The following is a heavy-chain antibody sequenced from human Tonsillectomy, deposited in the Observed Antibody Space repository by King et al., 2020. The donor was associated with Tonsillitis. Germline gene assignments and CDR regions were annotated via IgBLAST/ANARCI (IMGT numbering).Heavy chain of an antibody. CDR2: IYYSGST. J-gene: IGHJ4*02. CDR3: ARGSQLGIYYFDY. D-gene: IGHD3-10*01. Sequence: VQLQESGPGLVKPSETLSLTCTVSGGSISSSSYYWGWIRQPPGKGLEWIGSIYYSGSTYYNPSLKSRVTMSVDTSNNQFSLKLSSVTAADTAVYYCARGSQLGIYYFDYWGQGTLVTVSS. CDR1: GGSISSSSYY. V-gene: IGHV4-39*01.